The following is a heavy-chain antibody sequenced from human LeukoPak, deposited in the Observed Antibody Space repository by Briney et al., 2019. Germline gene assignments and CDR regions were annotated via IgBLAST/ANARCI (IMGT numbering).Heavy chain of an antibody. CDR1: GFTFSSYS. V-gene: IGHV3-21*01. CDR2: ISSSSSHI. J-gene: IGHJ4*02. Sequence: GGSLRLSCAASGFTFSSYSMNWVRQAPGKGLEWVSSISSSSSHIYYADSVRGRFTISRDNAKNSLYLQMNSLRAEDTAVYYCARSRIDYWGQGTLVTVSS. CDR3: ARSRIDY.